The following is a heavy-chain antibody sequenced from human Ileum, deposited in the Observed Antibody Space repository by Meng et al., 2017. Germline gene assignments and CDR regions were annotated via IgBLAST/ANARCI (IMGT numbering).Heavy chain of an antibody. J-gene: IGHJ4*02. V-gene: IGHV4-61*01. CDR3: ARFYGSGTFEVHDY. CDR1: GGSASSASYY. CDR2: IHYSGSR. Sequence: QVQLHESGPGLVRPSETLSLTFNVSGGSASSASYYWSWIRQPPGKGLEWIGLIHYSGSRNYNPSLKSRVTMSVDTSKNQVSLRLTSVTAADTAVYYCARFYGSGTFEVHDYWGQGTLVTVSS. D-gene: IGHD3-10*01.